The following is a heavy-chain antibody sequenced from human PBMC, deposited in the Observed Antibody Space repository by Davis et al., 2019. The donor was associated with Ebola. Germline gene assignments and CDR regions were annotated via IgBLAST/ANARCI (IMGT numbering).Heavy chain of an antibody. J-gene: IGHJ4*02. V-gene: IGHV3-20*04. CDR2: INWSGDDT. Sequence: GGSLRLSCAASGFIFDDYAMSWVRQVPGKGLEWISSINWSGDDTAYAGSVKGRFTISRDNAKNSLYLQMNSLRAEDTALYYCARDRSYYDTTGYPMDSWGQGTQVTVSS. CDR3: ARDRSYYDTTGYPMDS. D-gene: IGHD3-22*01. CDR1: GFIFDDYA.